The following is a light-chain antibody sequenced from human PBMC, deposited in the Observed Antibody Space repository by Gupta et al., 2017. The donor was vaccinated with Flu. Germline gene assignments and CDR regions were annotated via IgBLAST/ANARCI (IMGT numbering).Light chain of an antibody. CDR2: DAS. CDR1: QNVSSY. V-gene: IGKV3-11*01. CDR3: QQRSNGPPWYT. J-gene: IGKJ2*01. Sequence: TLSLSPGERATLSCRASQNVSSYLAWFQQKPGQAPRLLIYDASNRATGIPARFSGSGDGTDFTLTISSLEPEDFAVYYCQQRSNGPPWYTFGQGTKLEIK.